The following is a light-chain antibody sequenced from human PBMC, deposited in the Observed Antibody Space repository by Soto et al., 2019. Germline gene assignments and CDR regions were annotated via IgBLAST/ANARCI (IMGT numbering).Light chain of an antibody. CDR3: QQNNSYTWT. V-gene: IGKV1-5*03. Sequence: DIQMTQSPSTVSASVGDRVTITCRASQSISNWVAWYQQKPGKPPKVLIFQVSTLESGVPSRFSGSGSGTEFSLTISSLPPDDFATYYCQQNNSYTWTFGQGTKVEIK. J-gene: IGKJ1*01. CDR1: QSISNW. CDR2: QVS.